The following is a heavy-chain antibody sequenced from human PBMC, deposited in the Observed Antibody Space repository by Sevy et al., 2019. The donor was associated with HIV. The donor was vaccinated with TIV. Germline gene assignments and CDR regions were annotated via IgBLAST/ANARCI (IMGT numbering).Heavy chain of an antibody. CDR2: IRYDGSNK. V-gene: IGHV3-30*02. D-gene: IGHD2-8*01. Sequence: GGSLRLSCAASGFTFSTYDMDWVRQAPGKGLEWVAYIRYDGSNKYYGDSVRGRFTISRDNSKSTLYVQLNSLRAEDTAVYYCARGRKTTQEWLEELDYYYGMDVWGQGTSVTVSS. CDR1: GFTFSTYD. J-gene: IGHJ6*02. CDR3: ARGRKTTQEWLEELDYYYGMDV.